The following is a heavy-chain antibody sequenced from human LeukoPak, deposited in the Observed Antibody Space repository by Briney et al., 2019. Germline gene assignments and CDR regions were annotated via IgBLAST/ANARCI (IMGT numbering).Heavy chain of an antibody. CDR2: IIPIFGTA. V-gene: IGHV1-69*06. D-gene: IGHD6-19*01. CDR3: ARVSSIWLVLRSTGYYFDY. CDR1: GGTFSSYA. Sequence: SVKVSCKASGGTFSSYAISWVRQAPGQGLEWMGGIIPIFGTANYAQKFQGRVTITADKSTSTVYMELSSLRSEDTAVYYCARVSSIWLVLRSTGYYFDYWGQGTLVTVSS. J-gene: IGHJ4*02.